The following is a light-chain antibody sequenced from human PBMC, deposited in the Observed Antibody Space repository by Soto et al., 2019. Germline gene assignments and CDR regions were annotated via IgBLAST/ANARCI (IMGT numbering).Light chain of an antibody. J-gene: IGKJ4*01. Sequence: DIQMTQSPSSLSASVGDRVTITFQASQDISNYLNWYQQKPGQAPKLLIYDASNLETGVPSRFSGSGSGTDFTFTISSLQPEDIGTYYCQQYDNRLTFGGGTKVDIK. CDR3: QQYDNRLT. CDR1: QDISNY. V-gene: IGKV1-33*01. CDR2: DAS.